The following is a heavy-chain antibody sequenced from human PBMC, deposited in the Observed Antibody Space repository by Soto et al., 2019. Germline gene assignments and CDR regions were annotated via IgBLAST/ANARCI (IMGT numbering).Heavy chain of an antibody. J-gene: IGHJ6*02. CDR2: IGGGGGNK. CDR1: GVTFNRCG. V-gene: IGHV3-33*06. Sequence: PGGSLRLSCVASGVTFNRCGFHWVCQAPGKGLEWVSAIGGGGGNKYYADSVKGRFTISRDNSKNTLYLQMDSLRAEDTAVYYCANDYYGMDVWGQGATVTVSS. CDR3: ANDYYGMDV.